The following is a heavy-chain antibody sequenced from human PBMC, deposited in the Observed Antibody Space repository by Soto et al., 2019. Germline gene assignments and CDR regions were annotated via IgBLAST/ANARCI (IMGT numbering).Heavy chain of an antibody. J-gene: IGHJ4*02. V-gene: IGHV3-30-3*01. CDR2: ISYDGSNK. D-gene: IGHD3-16*01. CDR1: GFTFSSYA. CDR3: ARDPGGTDLAEWTYYFDY. Sequence: GGSLRLSCAASGFTFSSYAMHWVRQAPGKGLEWVAVISYDGSNKYYADSVKGRFTISRDNSKNTLYLQMNSLRAEDTAVYYCARDPGGTDLAEWTYYFDYWGQGTLVTVSS.